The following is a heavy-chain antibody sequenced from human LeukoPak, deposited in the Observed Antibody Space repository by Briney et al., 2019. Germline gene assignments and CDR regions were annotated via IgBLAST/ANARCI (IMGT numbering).Heavy chain of an antibody. J-gene: IGHJ5*02. Sequence: ASVKVSCKASGGTFSSYAISWVRQAPGQGLEWRGGIIPIFGTANYAQKFQGRVTITTDESTSTAYVELSSLRAQDRSVYSCARGGGYIGSAGRGNWFDPWGQGTLVAVSS. V-gene: IGHV1-69*05. CDR3: ARGGGYIGSAGRGNWFDP. CDR2: IIPIFGTA. D-gene: IGHD6-13*01. CDR1: GGTFSSYA.